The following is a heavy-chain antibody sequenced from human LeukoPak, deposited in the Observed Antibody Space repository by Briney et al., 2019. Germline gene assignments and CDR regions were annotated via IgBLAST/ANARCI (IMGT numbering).Heavy chain of an antibody. D-gene: IGHD1-26*01. CDR1: GGTFSSYA. Sequence: VASVKVSCKASGGTFSSYAISWVRQAPGQGLEWMGGIIPIFGTANYAQKFQVRVTITTDESTSTAYMELSSLRSEDTAVYYCARVGLQWELLDAFDIWGQGTMVTVSS. CDR2: IIPIFGTA. V-gene: IGHV1-69*05. CDR3: ARVGLQWELLDAFDI. J-gene: IGHJ3*02.